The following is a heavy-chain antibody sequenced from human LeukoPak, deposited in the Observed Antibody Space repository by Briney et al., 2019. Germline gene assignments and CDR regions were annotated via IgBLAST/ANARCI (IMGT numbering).Heavy chain of an antibody. V-gene: IGHV4-30-4*01. CDR2: IYYSGST. CDR3: AGRGYSGYDGLSWFDP. CDR1: GGSIISGDYY. Sequence: SQTPSLICSVSGGSIISGDYYWCWLRQPPGKGLEWIGYIYYSGSTYYNPSLKSRVTISVDTSKNQFSLKLSSVTAADTAVYYCAGRGYSGYDGLSWFDPWGQGTLVTVSS. J-gene: IGHJ5*02. D-gene: IGHD5-12*01.